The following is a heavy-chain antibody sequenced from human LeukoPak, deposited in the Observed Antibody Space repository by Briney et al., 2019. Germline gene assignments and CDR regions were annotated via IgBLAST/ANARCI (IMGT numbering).Heavy chain of an antibody. D-gene: IGHD3-22*01. V-gene: IGHV3-23*01. CDR2: ISGSGGIT. J-gene: IGHJ1*01. Sequence: GGSLRLSCAGSGFALKSYSLSWVRQAPGKGLEGVSGISGSGGITNYADSVKGRFTISRDNSKNTLYLQMNSLRAEDTAVYYCAKRDHYDSSGYAPLFQHWGQGTLVTVSS. CDR3: AKRDHYDSSGYAPLFQH. CDR1: GFALKSYS.